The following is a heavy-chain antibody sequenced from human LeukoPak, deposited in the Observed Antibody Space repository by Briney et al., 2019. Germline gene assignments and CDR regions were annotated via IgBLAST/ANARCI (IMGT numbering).Heavy chain of an antibody. D-gene: IGHD1-14*01. CDR3: ARVRVLVKSRRGFGLDY. CDR1: GGSISSGSYY. Sequence: SQTLSLTCTVSGGSISSGSYYWSWIRQPAGKGLEWIGRIYTSGSTNYNPSLKSRVTISVDTSKNQFSLKLSSVTAADTAVYYCARVRVLVKSRRGFGLDYWGQGTLVTVSS. CDR2: IYTSGST. J-gene: IGHJ4*02. V-gene: IGHV4-61*02.